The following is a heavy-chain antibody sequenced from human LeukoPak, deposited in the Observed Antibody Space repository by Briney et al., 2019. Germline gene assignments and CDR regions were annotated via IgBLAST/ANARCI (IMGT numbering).Heavy chain of an antibody. D-gene: IGHD6-13*01. J-gene: IGHJ4*02. CDR3: AKLEAAAGSFPDY. Sequence: GVSLRLSCAASVFTFSSYAMSWGRQAPGMELQWVSAISGSGGSTYYADSVKGRFTISRDNSKNTLYLQMNSLRAEDTAVYYCAKLEAAAGSFPDYWGQGTLVTVSS. V-gene: IGHV3-23*01. CDR1: VFTFSSYA. CDR2: ISGSGGST.